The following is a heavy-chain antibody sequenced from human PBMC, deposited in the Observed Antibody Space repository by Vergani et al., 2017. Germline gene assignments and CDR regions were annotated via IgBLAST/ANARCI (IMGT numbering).Heavy chain of an antibody. CDR3: AISYGSGSHFDP. D-gene: IGHD3-10*01. CDR1: GGSISRNDYY. J-gene: IGHJ5*02. Sequence: QPQLQESGPGLVKPSETLSLTCSVSGGSISRNDYYWGWIRQPPGKGLEWIASIYYSGSTYYNPSLKSRLIISVDTSKNQFSLKLSSVTAAATAVYYCAISYGSGSHFDPWGQGTLVTVSS. CDR2: IYYSGST. V-gene: IGHV4-39*01.